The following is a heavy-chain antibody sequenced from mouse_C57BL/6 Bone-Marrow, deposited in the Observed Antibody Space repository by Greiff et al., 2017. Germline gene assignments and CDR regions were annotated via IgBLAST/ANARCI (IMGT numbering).Heavy chain of an antibody. D-gene: IGHD1-1*01. CDR3: TTIRVTTVVADY. Sequence: EVKLMESGAELVRPGASVKLSCTASGFNIKDDYMHWVKQRPEQGLEWIGWIDPENGDTEYASKFQGKATITADTSSNTAYLQLSSLTSEDTAVYYCTTIRVTTVVADYWGQGTTLTVSS. CDR2: IDPENGDT. J-gene: IGHJ2*01. V-gene: IGHV14-4*01. CDR1: GFNIKDDY.